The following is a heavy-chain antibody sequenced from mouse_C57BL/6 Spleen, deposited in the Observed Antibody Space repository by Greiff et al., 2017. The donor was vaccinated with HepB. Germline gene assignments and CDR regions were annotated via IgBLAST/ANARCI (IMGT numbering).Heavy chain of an antibody. CDR3: ARFYYYGSSLFFDH. CDR2: IYPGDGDT. D-gene: IGHD1-1*01. J-gene: IGHJ2*01. CDR1: GYAFSSYW. Sequence: VQLQQSGAELVKPGASVKISCKASGYAFSSYWMNWVKQRPGKGLEWIGQIYPGDGDTNYNGKFKGKATLTADKSSSTAYMQLSSLTSEDSAVYFCARFYYYGSSLFFDHWGQGTTLTVSS. V-gene: IGHV1-80*01.